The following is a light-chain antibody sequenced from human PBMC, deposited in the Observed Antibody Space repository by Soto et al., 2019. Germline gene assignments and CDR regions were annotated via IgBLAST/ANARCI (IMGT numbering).Light chain of an antibody. CDR2: EVS. Sequence: QSAPTQPPSASGSPGQSVTIPCTGTSSDVGDYNYVSWYQQHPGKVPKLLIYEVSKRPSGVPDRFSGSKSGNTASLTVSGLQAEDEADYYCSSFVGSPVVFGGWTKLTVL. CDR1: SSDVGDYNY. V-gene: IGLV2-8*01. J-gene: IGLJ2*01. CDR3: SSFVGSPVV.